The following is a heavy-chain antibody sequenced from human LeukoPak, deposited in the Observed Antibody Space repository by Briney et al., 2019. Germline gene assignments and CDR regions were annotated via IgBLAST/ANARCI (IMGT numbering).Heavy chain of an antibody. CDR1: GFSFSNYG. V-gene: IGHV3-7*01. CDR3: ASGSSTWSPREYFQH. Sequence: GGSLRLSCAASGFSFSNYGMHWVRQAPGKGLEWVANIKKDGSEKYYVDAVKGRFTISRDNSKNTLYLQMNSLRAEDTAVYYCASGSSTWSPREYFQHWGQGTLVTVSS. D-gene: IGHD6-13*01. J-gene: IGHJ1*01. CDR2: IKKDGSEK.